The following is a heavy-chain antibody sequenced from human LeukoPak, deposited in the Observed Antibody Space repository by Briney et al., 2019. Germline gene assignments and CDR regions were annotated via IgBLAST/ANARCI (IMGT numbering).Heavy chain of an antibody. Sequence: SETLSLTCSVSGASANSYHWNWIRQSAGKGLERIGRISSGRRVDYNPSLENRITMSVDTSRNEFLLQLHSVTAADTGVYYCAALHYFGHGATRTWGQGTLVTVSS. CDR3: AALHYFGHGATRT. CDR2: ISSGRRV. D-gene: IGHD2/OR15-2a*01. V-gene: IGHV4-4*07. J-gene: IGHJ5*02. CDR1: GASANSYH.